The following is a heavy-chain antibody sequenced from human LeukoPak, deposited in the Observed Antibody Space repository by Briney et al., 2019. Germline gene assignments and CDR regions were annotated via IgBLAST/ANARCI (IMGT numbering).Heavy chain of an antibody. Sequence: ASVKVSCKVSGYTLTELSMHWVRQAPGKGLEWMGGFDPEDGETIYAQKFQGRVTMTEDTSTDTAYMELSSLRSEDTAVYYCATDSRYYYGSGSKGYYYYGMDVWGRGTTVTVSS. CDR1: GYTLTELS. V-gene: IGHV1-24*01. J-gene: IGHJ6*02. CDR3: ATDSRYYYGSGSKGYYYYGMDV. D-gene: IGHD3-10*01. CDR2: FDPEDGET.